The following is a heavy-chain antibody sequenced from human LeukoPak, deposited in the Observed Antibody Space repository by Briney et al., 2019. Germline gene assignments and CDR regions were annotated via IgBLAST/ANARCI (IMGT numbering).Heavy chain of an antibody. J-gene: IGHJ6*03. CDR3: ARDYDSTGDERDYYYYMDV. CDR1: GFIFSDYY. D-gene: IGHD3-22*01. V-gene: IGHV3-11*04. Sequence: PGGSLRLSCAASGFIFSDYYMSWFRQAPGKGLEWVSYISSSGRTTYYSDSVKGRFTISRDNAKNSLYLQMNSLRAQDTVVYYCARDYDSTGDERDYYYYMDVWGKGTTVTVSS. CDR2: ISSSGRTT.